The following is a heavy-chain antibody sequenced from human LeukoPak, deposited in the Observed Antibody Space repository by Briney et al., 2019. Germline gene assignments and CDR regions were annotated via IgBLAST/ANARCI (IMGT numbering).Heavy chain of an antibody. V-gene: IGHV4-59*01. D-gene: IGHD6-6*01. Sequence: KTSETLSLTCTVSGGSISSYYWSWIRQPPGKGLEWIGYIYYSGSTSYNPSLKSRVTISVDTSKNQFSLKLSSVTAADTAVYYCASGSSRIGYYYYGMDVWGQGTTVTVSS. CDR1: GGSISSYY. CDR3: ASGSSRIGYYYYGMDV. J-gene: IGHJ6*02. CDR2: IYYSGST.